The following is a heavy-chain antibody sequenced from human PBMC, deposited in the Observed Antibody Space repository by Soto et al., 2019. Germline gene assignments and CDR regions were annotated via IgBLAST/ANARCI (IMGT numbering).Heavy chain of an antibody. V-gene: IGHV1-58*01. D-gene: IGHD3-10*01. CDR3: AADSGFGESRFYSGMAV. CDR2: IVVGSGNT. CDR1: GFTFTSSA. Sequence: SVKVSCKASGFTFTSSAVQWVRQARGQRLEWIGWIVVGSGNTNYAQKFQERVTITRDMSTSTAYMELSSLRSEDTAVYFCAADSGFGESRFYSGMAVWGQGTTVTVSS. J-gene: IGHJ6*02.